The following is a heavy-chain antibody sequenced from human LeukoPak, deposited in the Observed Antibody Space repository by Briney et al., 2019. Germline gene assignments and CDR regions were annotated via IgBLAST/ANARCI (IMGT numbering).Heavy chain of an antibody. CDR2: IYTSGNT. CDR1: GGFISSYY. J-gene: IGHJ4*02. D-gene: IGHD3-22*01. Sequence: SDTLSLTCTVWGGFISSYYWCWLRQPAGKGLEWIGRIYTSGNTNYNPSLKSRVTISVDTSNNQFSLKLSSVPAADTAVYYCARGYYDPAPFDYWGQGTLVTVSS. V-gene: IGHV4-4*07. CDR3: ARGYYDPAPFDY.